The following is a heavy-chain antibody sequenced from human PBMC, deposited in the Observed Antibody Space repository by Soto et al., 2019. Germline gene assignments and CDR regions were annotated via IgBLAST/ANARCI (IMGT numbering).Heavy chain of an antibody. V-gene: IGHV3-7*03. CDR3: ARVLFGTEHYDFWSGYYTDYYYGMDV. D-gene: IGHD3-3*01. J-gene: IGHJ6*02. CDR1: GFTFSSYW. Sequence: HPGGSLRLSCAASGFTFSSYWMSWVRQAPGKGLEWVANIKQDGSEKYYVDSVKGRFTISRDNAKNSLYLQMNSLRAEDTAVYYCARVLFGTEHYDFWSGYYTDYYYGMDVWGQGSTFTVSS. CDR2: IKQDGSEK.